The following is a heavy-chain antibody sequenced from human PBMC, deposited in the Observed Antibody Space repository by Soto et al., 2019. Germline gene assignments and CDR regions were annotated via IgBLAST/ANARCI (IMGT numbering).Heavy chain of an antibody. V-gene: IGHV4-34*01. D-gene: IGHD1-7*01. CDR1: GGSFSGYY. CDR3: ARGSCNYYLDWFDP. Sequence: SETLSLTCAVYGGSFSGYYWSWIRQPPGKGLEWIGEINHSGSTNYNPSLKSRVTISVDTSKNQFSLKLSSVTAADTAVYYCARGSCNYYLDWFDPWGQRTLVTVSS. J-gene: IGHJ5*02. CDR2: INHSGST.